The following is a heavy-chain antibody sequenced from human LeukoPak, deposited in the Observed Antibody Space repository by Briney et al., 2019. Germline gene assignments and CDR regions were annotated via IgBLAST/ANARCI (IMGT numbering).Heavy chain of an antibody. CDR1: GYSFTNWW. CDR2: IYLGDSDT. J-gene: IGHJ4*02. CDR3: ARTSSSSAHYFDY. Sequence: HGESLKISCKGSGYSFTNWWIGWVRQMPGKGLEWMGIIYLGDSDTRYSPSFQGQVTISADKSISTACLQWSSLKASDTAMYYCARTSSSSAHYFDYWGQGTLVTVSS. V-gene: IGHV5-51*01. D-gene: IGHD6-6*01.